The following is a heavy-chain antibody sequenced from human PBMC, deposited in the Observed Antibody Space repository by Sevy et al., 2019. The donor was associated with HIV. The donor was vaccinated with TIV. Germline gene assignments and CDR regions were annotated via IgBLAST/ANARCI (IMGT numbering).Heavy chain of an antibody. Sequence: GGSLRLSCGASGFIFSRYWMSWVRRAPGKGLEWVAKRKQDGSEKDYVDSVKGRFTISRDNAKNSLYLQMHSLRGEDTAVYYCAREYYFDSSGYYLSFGYWGQGTLVTVSS. V-gene: IGHV3-7*01. CDR3: AREYYFDSSGYYLSFGY. CDR1: GFIFSRYW. CDR2: RKQDGSEK. J-gene: IGHJ4*02. D-gene: IGHD3-22*01.